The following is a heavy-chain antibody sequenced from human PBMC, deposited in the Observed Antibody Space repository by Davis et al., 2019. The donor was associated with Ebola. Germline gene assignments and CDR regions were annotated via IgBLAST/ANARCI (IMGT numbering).Heavy chain of an antibody. CDR3: ALTKGKAARDFDH. D-gene: IGHD6-6*01. CDR2: ISTGSSTM. Sequence: GGSLRLSCAASGFTFSRYSMNWVRQAPGKGLEWVSYISTGSSTMSYADSVKGRFTISRDNAQNSLYLQMNSLGAEDTAIYYCALTKGKAARDFDHWGQGTRVIVSS. J-gene: IGHJ4*02. CDR1: GFTFSRYS. V-gene: IGHV3-48*04.